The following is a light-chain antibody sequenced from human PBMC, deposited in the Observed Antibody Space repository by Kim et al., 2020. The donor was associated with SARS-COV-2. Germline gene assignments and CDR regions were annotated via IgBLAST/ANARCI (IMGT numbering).Light chain of an antibody. Sequence: APGQTARFTCGGNDIGSRNVQWYQKRQGQAPVLVMYYDNERPSGIPERFSGSNSENTATLTISRVEGGDEADYYCQVWDTSSEQVVFGGGTKLTVL. CDR1: DIGSRN. V-gene: IGLV3-21*04. CDR2: YDN. J-gene: IGLJ3*02. CDR3: QVWDTSSEQVV.